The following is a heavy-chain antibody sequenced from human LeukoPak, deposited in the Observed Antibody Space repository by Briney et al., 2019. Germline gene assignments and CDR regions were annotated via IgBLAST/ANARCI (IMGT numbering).Heavy chain of an antibody. CDR1: GYTFTGYY. V-gene: IGHV1-2*02. D-gene: IGHD3-3*01. CDR2: INPNSGGT. J-gene: IGHJ4*02. Sequence: ASVKVSCKASGYTFTGYYMHWVRQAPGQGLEWMGWINPNSGGTNYAQKFQGRVTMIRDTSISTAYMELSRLRSDDTAVYYCARGSRLLRFLEWLLSYWGQGTLVTVSS. CDR3: ARGSRLLRFLEWLLSY.